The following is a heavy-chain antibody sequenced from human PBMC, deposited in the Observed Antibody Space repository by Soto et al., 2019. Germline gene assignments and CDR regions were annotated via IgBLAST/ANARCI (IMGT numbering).Heavy chain of an antibody. V-gene: IGHV4-59*01. D-gene: IGHD6-13*01. CDR2: IYYSGST. J-gene: IGHJ4*02. CDR3: ARVPPTTLIAGQYYFDY. CDR1: GGSISSYY. Sequence: SETLSLTCTVSGGSISSYYWSWIRQPPWKGLEWIGYIYYSGSTNYNPSLKSRVTISVDTSRNQFSLKLSSVTAANTAVYYCARVPPTTLIAGQYYFDYWGQGTLVTVSS.